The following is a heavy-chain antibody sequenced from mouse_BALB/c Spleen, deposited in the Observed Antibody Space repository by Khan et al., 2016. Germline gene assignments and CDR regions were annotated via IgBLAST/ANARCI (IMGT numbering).Heavy chain of an antibody. CDR1: GYSITSGYY. J-gene: IGHJ1*01. D-gene: IGHD3-3*01. V-gene: IGHV3-6*02. CDR2: ISYEGSN. CDR3: ARGGLVPRYFDV. Sequence: EVQLQESGPGLVKPSQSLSLTCSVTGYSITSGYYWNWIRQFPGNKLEWMGYISYEGSNHYNQSLRNRISITRDPSKNPLFLNLNSGTTEDTSTYYCARGGLVPRYFDVWGAGTTVTVSS.